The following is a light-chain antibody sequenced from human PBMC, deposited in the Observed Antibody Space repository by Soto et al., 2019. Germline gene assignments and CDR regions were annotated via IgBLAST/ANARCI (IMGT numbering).Light chain of an antibody. CDR3: QQFDDSVT. CDR1: QSVSSSY. V-gene: IGKV3-20*01. Sequence: EIVLTQSPGTLSLSPGERATLSCRASQSVSSSYLAWYQQKTGQAPRLLIFGASTRATGIPDRFSGSGSGTEFTLTISRLEPEDFSVYYCQQFDDSVTFGQGTRLEIK. CDR2: GAS. J-gene: IGKJ5*01.